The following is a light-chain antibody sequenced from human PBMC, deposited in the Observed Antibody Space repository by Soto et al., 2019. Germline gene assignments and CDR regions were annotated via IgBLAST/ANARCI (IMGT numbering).Light chain of an antibody. Sequence: EIVVTQAPATLSLSPGNTATLSCRASESTSGYVAWYQQKPGQAPRLLIYDASNRATGIPARFSGSGSVTDFTLSIPSLEPDHFAVYYCQQSSNTVAPGTTVD. V-gene: IGKV3-11*01. CDR3: QQSSNT. J-gene: IGKJ3*01. CDR1: ESTSGY. CDR2: DAS.